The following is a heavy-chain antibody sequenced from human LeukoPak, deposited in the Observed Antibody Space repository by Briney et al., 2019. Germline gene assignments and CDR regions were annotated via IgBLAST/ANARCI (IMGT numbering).Heavy chain of an antibody. D-gene: IGHD2-15*01. CDR2: IYYSGST. Sequence: PSETLSLTCTVSGGSISSYYWSWIRQPPGKGLEWIGYIYYSGSTNYNPSLKSRVTISVDTSKNQFSLKLSSVTAADTAVYYCARGLFKGYAFDIWGQGTMVTVSS. V-gene: IGHV4-59*01. CDR3: ARGLFKGYAFDI. CDR1: GGSISSYY. J-gene: IGHJ3*02.